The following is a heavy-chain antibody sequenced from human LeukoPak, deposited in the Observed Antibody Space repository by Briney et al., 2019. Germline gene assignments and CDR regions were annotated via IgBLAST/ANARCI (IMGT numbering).Heavy chain of an antibody. Sequence: SETLXLTCTVSGGSISSYYWSWIRQPAGKGLEWIGRIYTSGSTNYNPSLKSRVTMSVDTSKNQFSLKLSSVTAADTAVYYCASSTVSVDYYYMDVWGKGTTVTVSS. V-gene: IGHV4-4*07. CDR3: ASSTVSVDYYYMDV. D-gene: IGHD4-17*01. CDR2: IYTSGST. CDR1: GGSISSYY. J-gene: IGHJ6*03.